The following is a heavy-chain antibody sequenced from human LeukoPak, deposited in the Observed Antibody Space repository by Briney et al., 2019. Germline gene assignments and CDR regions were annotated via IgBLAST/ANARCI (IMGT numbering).Heavy chain of an antibody. CDR1: GYSFTSYW. CDR2: IYPGDSDT. J-gene: IGHJ4*02. D-gene: IGHD6-19*01. CDR3: ARPVDRGWYSLTD. Sequence: GESLKISCKGSGYSFTSYWIGWVRQLPGKGLEWMGIIYPGDSDTRYSPSFQGQVTISADKSISIAYLQWSSLKASDTAMYYCARPVDRGWYSLTDWGQGTLVTVSS. V-gene: IGHV5-51*01.